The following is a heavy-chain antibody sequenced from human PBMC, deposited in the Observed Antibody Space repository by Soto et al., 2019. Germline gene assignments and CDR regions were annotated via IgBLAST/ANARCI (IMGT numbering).Heavy chain of an antibody. CDR1: GGSISGYY. J-gene: IGHJ4*02. CDR3: ARHYCSGTYPLDS. D-gene: IGHD3-10*01. Sequence: QVQLQESGPGLVKPSETLSLICTVSGGSISGYYWSWLRQSPGKGLEWIAYIYNSGTTNYNPSLTSRTTISVHTSNNQFSLKLSSVTAADTAVYYCARHYCSGTYPLDSWGQGTLVTVST. V-gene: IGHV4-59*08. CDR2: IYNSGTT.